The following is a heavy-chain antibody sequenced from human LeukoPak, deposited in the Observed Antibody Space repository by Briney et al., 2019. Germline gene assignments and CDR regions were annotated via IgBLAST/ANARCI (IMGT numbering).Heavy chain of an antibody. CDR1: GYTFTTYG. J-gene: IGHJ5*02. CDR3: ARDHGGLYASSFADP. D-gene: IGHD2-2*01. Sequence: ASVKVSCKASGYTFTTYGITWVRLAPGQGLEWLGWISTYNGATKYAQNLQGRVTMTTDTPTSTAYMELRSLRSDDTAVYYCARDHGGLYASSFADPWGQGNLVTVSS. CDR2: ISTYNGAT. V-gene: IGHV1-18*01.